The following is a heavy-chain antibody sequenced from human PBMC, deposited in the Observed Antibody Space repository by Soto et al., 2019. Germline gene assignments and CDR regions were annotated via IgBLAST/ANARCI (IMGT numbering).Heavy chain of an antibody. CDR3: ASGYSAYYDILTGHQVEFDI. CDR2: IIPIFGTA. D-gene: IGHD3-9*01. V-gene: IGHV1-69*05. CDR1: GGTFSSYA. J-gene: IGHJ3*02. Sequence: GSSVKVSCKASGGTFSSYAISWVRQAPGQGLEWMGGIIPIFGTANYAQRLQGRVTMTTDTSTSTAYMELSRLRSDDTAVYYCASGYSAYYDILTGHQVEFDIWGQATMVTVSS.